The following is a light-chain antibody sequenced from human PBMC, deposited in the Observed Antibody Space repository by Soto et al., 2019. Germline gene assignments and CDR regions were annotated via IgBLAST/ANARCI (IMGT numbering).Light chain of an antibody. CDR1: SSDVGGYNY. Sequence: QSALTQPASVSGSPGQSITISCTGTSSDVGGYNYGSWYQQHPGKAPKLMIYDVSNRPSGVSNRFSGSKSGNTASLTISGLQAEEEADSYCSPYTSNSLNVFGTGTKLTVL. CDR2: DVS. V-gene: IGLV2-14*01. J-gene: IGLJ1*01. CDR3: SPYTSNSLNV.